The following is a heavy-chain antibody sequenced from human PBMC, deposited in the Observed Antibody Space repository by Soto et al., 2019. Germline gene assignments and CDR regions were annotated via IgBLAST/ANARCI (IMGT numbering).Heavy chain of an antibody. CDR2: ISGSGGST. Sequence: HPGGSLRLSCAASGFTFSSYAMSWVRQAPGKGLEWVSAISGSGGSTYYADSVKGRFTISRDNSKNTLYLQMNSLRAEDTAVYYCAKDRRRDGYRDNWFDPWGQGTLVTVS. D-gene: IGHD5-12*01. CDR3: AKDRRRDGYRDNWFDP. V-gene: IGHV3-23*01. CDR1: GFTFSSYA. J-gene: IGHJ5*02.